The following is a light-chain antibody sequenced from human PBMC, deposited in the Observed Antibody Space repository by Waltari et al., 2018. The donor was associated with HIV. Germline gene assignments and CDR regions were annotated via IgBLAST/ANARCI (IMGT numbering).Light chain of an antibody. CDR1: QDIGNS. CDR2: GGY. CDR3: HQYFSDPFT. V-gene: IGKV1-NL1*01. J-gene: IGKJ4*01. Sequence: DIQMTQFPSSLSASVGDRVSITCRATQDIGNSVSWYQQRPGKVPKLLVYGGYIRHRGVASRFTGSGSGTEYTLTISSLQPEDFPTYYCHQYFSDPFTFGGGTKVEI.